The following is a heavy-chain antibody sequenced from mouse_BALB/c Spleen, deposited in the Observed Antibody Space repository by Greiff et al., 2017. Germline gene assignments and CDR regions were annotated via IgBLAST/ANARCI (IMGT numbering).Heavy chain of an antibody. J-gene: IGHJ4*01. V-gene: IGHV5-6-2*01. D-gene: IGHD2-4*01. Sequence: DVKLVESGGGLVKLGGSLKLSCAASGFTFSSYYMSWVRQTPEKRLELVAAINSNGGSTYYPDTVKGRFTISRDNAKNTLYLQMSSLKSEDTALYYCASHYDYDNYAMDYWGQGTSVTVSS. CDR1: GFTFSSYY. CDR2: INSNGGST. CDR3: ASHYDYDNYAMDY.